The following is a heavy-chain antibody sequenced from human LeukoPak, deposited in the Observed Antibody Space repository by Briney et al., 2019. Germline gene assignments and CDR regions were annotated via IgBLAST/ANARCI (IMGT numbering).Heavy chain of an antibody. V-gene: IGHV3-48*01. CDR2: ISSSSSTI. CDR3: ARDFGVVYYYMDV. CDR1: GFTFSSYS. J-gene: IGHJ6*03. Sequence: GGSLRLSCAASGFTFSSYSMNWVRPAPGKGLEWVSYISSSSSTIYYADSVKGRFTISRDNAKNSLYLQMNSLRAEDTAVYYCARDFGVVYYYMDVWGKGTTVTVSS. D-gene: IGHD3-3*01.